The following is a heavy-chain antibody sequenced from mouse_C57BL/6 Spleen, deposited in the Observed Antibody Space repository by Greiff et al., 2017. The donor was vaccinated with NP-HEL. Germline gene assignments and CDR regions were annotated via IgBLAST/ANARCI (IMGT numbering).Heavy chain of an antibody. V-gene: IGHV1-55*01. CDR2: IYPGSGST. J-gene: IGHJ4*01. Sequence: QVQLQQPGAELVKPGASVKMSCKASGYTFTSYWITWVKQRPGQGLEWIGDIYPGSGSTNYNEKFKSKATLTVDTSSSTAYMQLSSLTSEDSAVYYCARLGYYGSRSYYAMGYWGQGTSVTVSS. CDR1: GYTFTSYW. D-gene: IGHD1-1*01. CDR3: ARLGYYGSRSYYAMGY.